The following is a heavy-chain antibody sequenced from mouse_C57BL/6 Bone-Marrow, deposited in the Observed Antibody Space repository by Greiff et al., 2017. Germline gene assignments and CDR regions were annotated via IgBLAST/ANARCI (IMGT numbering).Heavy chain of an antibody. V-gene: IGHV1-74*01. Sequence: QVHVKQPGAELVKPGASVKVSCKASGYTFTSYWMHWVKQRPGQGLEWIGRIHPSDSDTNYNQKFKGKATLTVDKSSSTAYMLHSSLTSEDSAVYYCATYYSNFLYAMDYWGQGTSVTVSS. CDR3: ATYYSNFLYAMDY. CDR2: IHPSDSDT. J-gene: IGHJ4*01. D-gene: IGHD2-5*01. CDR1: GYTFTSYW.